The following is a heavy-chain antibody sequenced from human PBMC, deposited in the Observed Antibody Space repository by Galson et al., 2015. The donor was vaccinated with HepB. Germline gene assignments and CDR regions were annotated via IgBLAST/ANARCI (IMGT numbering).Heavy chain of an antibody. CDR1: GFTFSSYG. V-gene: IGHV3-33*01. CDR2: IWKDDSDK. CDR3: ARDRLDTALEY. Sequence: SLRLSCAASGFTFSSYGMHWVRQTPGKGLEWVAVIWKDDSDKKYGDSVKGRVTISRDNSKNTLYLQMNSLRPEDTAVYYCARDRLDTALEYWGQGTLVTVSS. D-gene: IGHD5-18*01. J-gene: IGHJ4*02.